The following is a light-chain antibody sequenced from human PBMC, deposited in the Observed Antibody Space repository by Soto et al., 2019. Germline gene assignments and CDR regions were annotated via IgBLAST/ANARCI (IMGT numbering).Light chain of an antibody. V-gene: IGKV1-9*01. Sequence: DINFTESPSFLSASVGDRVTITCRASHDISDYLALYQQRPEKAPKLLIDAASTLQSGVPSRFSGSGSGTEFTLTISSLQPEDFAPYSCQQRNSYPLTFGGGTKVDIK. CDR3: QQRNSYPLT. J-gene: IGKJ4*01. CDR2: AAS. CDR1: HDISDY.